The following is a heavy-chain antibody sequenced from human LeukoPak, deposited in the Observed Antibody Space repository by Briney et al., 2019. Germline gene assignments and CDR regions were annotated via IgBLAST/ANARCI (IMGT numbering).Heavy chain of an antibody. J-gene: IGHJ4*02. CDR3: ARDHRYCSSTTCYGFDY. CDR2: INWNGGRT. D-gene: IGHD2-2*01. Sequence: GGSLRLSCAASGFTFDDYCMSWVRQAPGKGLEWVSGINWNGGRTGYADSVKGRFTISRDNAKNSLYLQMNSLRDEDTALYYCARDHRYCSSTTCYGFDYWGQGTLVTVSS. V-gene: IGHV3-20*04. CDR1: GFTFDDYC.